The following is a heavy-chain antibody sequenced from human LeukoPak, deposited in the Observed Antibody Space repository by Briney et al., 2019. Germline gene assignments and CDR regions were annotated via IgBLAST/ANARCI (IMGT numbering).Heavy chain of an antibody. J-gene: IGHJ3*02. CDR1: GFTFSSYG. V-gene: IGHV3-30*18. CDR3: AKGLEGYSSKADAFDI. Sequence: GGSLRLSCAASGFTFSSYGMHWVRQAPGKGLEWVAVIPYDGGNKYYADSVKGRFTISRDNSKNTLYLQMNSLRAEDTAVYYCAKGLEGYSSKADAFDIWGQGTMVTVSS. CDR2: IPYDGGNK. D-gene: IGHD6-13*01.